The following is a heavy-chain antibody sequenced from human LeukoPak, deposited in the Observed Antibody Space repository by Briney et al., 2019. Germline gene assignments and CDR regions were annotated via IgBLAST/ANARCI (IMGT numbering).Heavy chain of an antibody. D-gene: IGHD3-10*01. V-gene: IGHV3-23*01. J-gene: IGHJ5*02. CDR3: AKPGSVGGSGAPVTSNWFDP. CDR2: ITGRGGST. Sequence: GGSLRLSCAASGFTFTNYAMTWVRQAPGKGLEWVSAITGRGGSTYYADSVKGRFTISRDNSKNTLYLQMNSLRAEDTAVYFCAKPGSVGGSGAPVTSNWFDPWGQGTLVTVSS. CDR1: GFTFTNYA.